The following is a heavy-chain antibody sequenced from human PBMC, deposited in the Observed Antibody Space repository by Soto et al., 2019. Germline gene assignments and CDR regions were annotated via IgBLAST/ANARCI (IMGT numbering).Heavy chain of an antibody. D-gene: IGHD2-8*01. Sequence: ASVKVSCKASGYTFTSYGISWVRQAPGQGLEWMGWISAYNGNTNYAQKLQGRVTMTTDTSTSTAYMELRSLRSDDTAVYYCARTYYTNGVCFDWFDPWGQGTLVTVSS. CDR2: ISAYNGNT. CDR1: GYTFTSYG. J-gene: IGHJ5*02. V-gene: IGHV1-18*01. CDR3: ARTYYTNGVCFDWFDP.